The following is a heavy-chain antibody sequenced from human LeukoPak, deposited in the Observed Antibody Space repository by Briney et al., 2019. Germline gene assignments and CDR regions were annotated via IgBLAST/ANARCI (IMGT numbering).Heavy chain of an antibody. V-gene: IGHV1-46*01. J-gene: IGHJ4*02. CDR2: INPSGGST. CDR3: AKDGSHYDFWSGYSEEGFDY. Sequence: ASVKVSCKASGYTFINYYMHWVRQAPGQGLEWMGIINPSGGSTSYAQKFQGRVTMTRDTSTSTVYMELSSLRSEDTAVYYCAKDGSHYDFWSGYSEEGFDYWGQGTLVTVSS. CDR1: GYTFINYY. D-gene: IGHD3-3*01.